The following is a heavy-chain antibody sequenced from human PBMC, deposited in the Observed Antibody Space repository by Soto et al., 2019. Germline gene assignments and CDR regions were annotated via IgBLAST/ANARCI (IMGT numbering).Heavy chain of an antibody. Sequence: GGSLRLSCAASGFTFSSYAMHWVRQAPGKGLEWVAVISYDGSNKYYADSVKGRFTISRDNSKNTLYLQMNSLRAEDTAVYYCAREMPTLDYWGQGTLVTVSS. CDR1: GFTFSSYA. CDR3: AREMPTLDY. V-gene: IGHV3-30-3*01. CDR2: ISYDGSNK. J-gene: IGHJ4*02. D-gene: IGHD2-2*01.